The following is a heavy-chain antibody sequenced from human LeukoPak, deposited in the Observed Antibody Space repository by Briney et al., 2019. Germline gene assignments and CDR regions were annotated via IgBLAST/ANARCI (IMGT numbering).Heavy chain of an antibody. V-gene: IGHV4-59*01. D-gene: IGHD4-23*01. CDR2: IYYSGYT. CDR1: GGSISSYY. J-gene: IGHJ6*03. Sequence: PSETLSLTCTVSGGSISSYYWSWIRQPPGKGLEWIGYIYYSGYTNYNPSLKSRVTISVDTSKNQFSLKVSSVTAADTAVYYCARERTVDPYMDVWGKGTTVTVSS. CDR3: ARERTVDPYMDV.